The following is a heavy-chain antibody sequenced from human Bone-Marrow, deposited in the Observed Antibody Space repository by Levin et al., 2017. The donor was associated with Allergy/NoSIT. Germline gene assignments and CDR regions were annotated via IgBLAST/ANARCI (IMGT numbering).Heavy chain of an antibody. V-gene: IGHV3-66*01. CDR1: GLTVSINY. Sequence: GESLKISCAVSGLTVSINYMSWVRQTPGKGLEWISVVYSDGRTYYADSVKGRFTISRDNSKNTVYLQMNSLRAEDTAVYYCARDRIRITIFGVVGYYYGMDVWGQGTTVTVSS. CDR3: ARDRIRITIFGVVGYYYGMDV. CDR2: VYSDGRT. J-gene: IGHJ6*02. D-gene: IGHD3-3*01.